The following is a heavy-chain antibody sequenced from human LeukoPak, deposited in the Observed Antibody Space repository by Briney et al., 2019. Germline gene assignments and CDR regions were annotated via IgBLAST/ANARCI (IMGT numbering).Heavy chain of an antibody. Sequence: AGGSLRLSCAASGFTFSSYAMHWVRQAPGKGLEWVAVISYDGSNKYYADSVKGRFTISRDNSKNTLYLQMNSLRAEDTAVYYCARRPMVTYYYYYGMDVWGQGTTVTVSS. CDR3: ARRPMVTYYYYYGMDV. CDR1: GFTFSSYA. V-gene: IGHV3-30-3*01. J-gene: IGHJ6*02. CDR2: ISYDGSNK. D-gene: IGHD5-18*01.